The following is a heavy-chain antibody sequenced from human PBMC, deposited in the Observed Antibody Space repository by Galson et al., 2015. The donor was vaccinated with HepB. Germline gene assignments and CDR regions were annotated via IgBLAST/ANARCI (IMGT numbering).Heavy chain of an antibody. Sequence: SLRLSCAASGFTFSSYAMHWVRQAPGKGLEYVSAISSNGGSTYYADSVKGRFTISRDNSKNTLYLQMSSLRAEDTAVYYCVKNELLLWFGDFDYWGQGTLVTVSS. CDR2: ISSNGGST. CDR3: VKNELLLWFGDFDY. CDR1: GFTFSSYA. V-gene: IGHV3-64D*06. D-gene: IGHD3-10*01. J-gene: IGHJ4*02.